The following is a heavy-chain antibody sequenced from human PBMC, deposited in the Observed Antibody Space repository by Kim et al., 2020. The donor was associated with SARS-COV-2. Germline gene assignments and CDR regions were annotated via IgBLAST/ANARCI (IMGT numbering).Heavy chain of an antibody. CDR3: ARGKPDYYGLDV. Sequence: EYAVSVKSRIAINPDTSKNQFSLRLNSVTPEDTAVYFCARGKPDYYGLDVWGQGTTVTVSS. V-gene: IGHV6-1*01. J-gene: IGHJ6*02.